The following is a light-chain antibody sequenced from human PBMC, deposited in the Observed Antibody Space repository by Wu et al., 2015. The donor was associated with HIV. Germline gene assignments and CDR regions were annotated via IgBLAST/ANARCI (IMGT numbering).Light chain of an antibody. CDR1: QSIGSS. CDR2: DAY. V-gene: IGKV3-11*01. CDR3: QQRSNWPPYT. J-gene: IGKJ2*01. Sequence: PGEGATLSCRASQSIGSSLGWYQQKPGQAPRLLIYDAYYRASGIPARFSGSRSGTHFTLTISSLEPEDFAVYYCQQRSNWPPYTFGQGTKREIK.